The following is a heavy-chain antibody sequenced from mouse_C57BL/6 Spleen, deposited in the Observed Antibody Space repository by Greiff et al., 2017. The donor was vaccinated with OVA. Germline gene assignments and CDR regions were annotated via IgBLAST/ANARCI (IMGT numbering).Heavy chain of an antibody. Sequence: KESGAELVRPGASVKLSCTAFGFNIKDYYMHWVKQRPEQGLEWIGRIDPEDGDTEYAPKFQGKATMTADTSSNTAYLQLSSLTSEDTAVYYCTPSVVAYYFDYWGQGTTLTVSS. CDR1: GFNIKDYY. D-gene: IGHD1-1*01. V-gene: IGHV14-1*01. CDR2: IDPEDGDT. CDR3: TPSVVAYYFDY. J-gene: IGHJ2*01.